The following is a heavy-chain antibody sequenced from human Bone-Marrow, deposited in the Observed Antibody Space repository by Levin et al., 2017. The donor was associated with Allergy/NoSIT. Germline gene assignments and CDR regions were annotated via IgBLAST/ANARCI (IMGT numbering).Heavy chain of an antibody. Sequence: SLKISCAASGFTFENFAMHWVRQAPGKGLEWVAGITWNYDVIGYADSVKGRFTVSRDNAKNSLYLQMNGLRTEDTALYYCTKAAGTTFFDSVFEYWGQGALVTVSA. D-gene: IGHD2/OR15-2a*01. V-gene: IGHV3-9*01. J-gene: IGHJ4*02. CDR3: TKAAGTTFFDSVFEY. CDR2: ITWNYDVI. CDR1: GFTFENFA.